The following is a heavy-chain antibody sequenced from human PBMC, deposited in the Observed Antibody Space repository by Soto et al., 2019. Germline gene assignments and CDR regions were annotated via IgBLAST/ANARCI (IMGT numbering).Heavy chain of an antibody. CDR1: GFTFSSYG. V-gene: IGHV3-33*01. J-gene: IGHJ6*02. Sequence: EGSLRLSCAASGFTFSSYGMHWVRQAPGKGLEWVAVIWYDGSNKYYADSVKGRFTISRDNSKNTLYLQMNSLRAEDTAVYYCARDLFEVVAAMYYYGMDVWGQGTTVTVSS. CDR3: ARDLFEVVAAMYYYGMDV. CDR2: IWYDGSNK. D-gene: IGHD2-15*01.